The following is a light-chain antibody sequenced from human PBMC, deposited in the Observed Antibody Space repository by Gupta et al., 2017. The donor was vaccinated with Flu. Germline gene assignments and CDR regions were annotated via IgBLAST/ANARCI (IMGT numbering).Light chain of an antibody. V-gene: IGLV3-1*01. Sequence: SYELTQPPSVSVSPGQTARITCSGDKLGDKYACWYQQKPGQSPVLVIYQGSKRPSGIPERFSGSNSGNTATLTISGTQAMDEADYYCQAWDSSTYVFGTGTKVTVL. CDR2: QGS. J-gene: IGLJ1*01. CDR1: KLGDKY. CDR3: QAWDSSTYV.